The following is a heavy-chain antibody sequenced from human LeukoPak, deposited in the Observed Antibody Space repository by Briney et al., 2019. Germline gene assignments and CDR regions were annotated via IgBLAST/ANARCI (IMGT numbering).Heavy chain of an antibody. J-gene: IGHJ3*02. Sequence: GGSLRLSCTASLFPFSSRTMNWVRQAPGGGLEWVSSISGSSSHINYAHSLKGRLTISRDNAMSTLYLQMNSLTAEDTAVYFCAVGAAAFHIWGQGTVLTVSS. CDR1: LFPFSSRT. D-gene: IGHD1-26*01. CDR3: AVGAAAFHI. V-gene: IGHV3-21*01. CDR2: ISGSSSHI.